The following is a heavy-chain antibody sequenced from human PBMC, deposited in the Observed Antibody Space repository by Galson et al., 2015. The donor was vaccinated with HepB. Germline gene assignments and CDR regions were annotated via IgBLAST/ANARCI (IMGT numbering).Heavy chain of an antibody. Sequence: SVKVSCKASGGTFSSYAISWVRQAPGQGLEWMGWINPNSGGTNYAQKFQGRATMTRDTSISTAYMELSRLRSDDTAVYYCARDGGYSPLGYWGQGTLVTVSS. CDR2: INPNSGGT. CDR1: GGTFSSYA. D-gene: IGHD5-18*01. V-gene: IGHV1-2*02. CDR3: ARDGGYSPLGY. J-gene: IGHJ4*02.